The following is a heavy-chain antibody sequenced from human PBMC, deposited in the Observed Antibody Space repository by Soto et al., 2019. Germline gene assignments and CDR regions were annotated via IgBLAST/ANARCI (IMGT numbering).Heavy chain of an antibody. J-gene: IGHJ4*02. D-gene: IGHD2-2*01. CDR1: GFTFSNYA. CDR2: ISTSGGST. CDR3: AKSKPLVPAASDYFDY. Sequence: EVQLLESGGGLVQPGGSLRLSCEASGFTFSNYAMSWVRQAPGKGLEWVSGISTSGGSTFYADSVKGRFAISRDNSKNTLYLLMSGLRAEATAVYYCAKSKPLVPAASDYFDYWGQGTLVAVSS. V-gene: IGHV3-23*01.